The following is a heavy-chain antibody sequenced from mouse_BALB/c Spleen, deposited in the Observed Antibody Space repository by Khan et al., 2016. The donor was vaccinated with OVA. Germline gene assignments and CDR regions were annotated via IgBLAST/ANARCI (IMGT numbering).Heavy chain of an antibody. V-gene: IGHV2-6-2*01. CDR3: DRRNIYAIEE. CDR1: GFSLTTYG. J-gene: IGHJ4*01. Sequence: QVQLKESGPDLVAPSQSLSITCTVSGFSLTTYGVHWVRQPPGKGLEWLGVIWSDGKTTYNSPLKSRLSISKDNSKSQVFLKMNSLQTDDTAMYPWDRRNIYAIEEWDQGTSVTVYS. CDR2: IWSDGKT.